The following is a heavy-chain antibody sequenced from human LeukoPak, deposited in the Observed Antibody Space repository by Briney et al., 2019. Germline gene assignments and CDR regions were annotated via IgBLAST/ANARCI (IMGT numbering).Heavy chain of an antibody. CDR3: ARRYYDFWSGTYYYYYYMDV. V-gene: IGHV1-18*01. CDR1: GYTFTSYG. D-gene: IGHD3-3*01. Sequence: ASVKVSCKASGYTFTSYGISWVRQAPGQGLEWMGWISAYNGNTNYARKLQGRVTMTTDTSTSTAYMELRSLRPDDTAVYYCARRYYDFWSGTYYYYYYMDVWGKGTTVTVSS. CDR2: ISAYNGNT. J-gene: IGHJ6*03.